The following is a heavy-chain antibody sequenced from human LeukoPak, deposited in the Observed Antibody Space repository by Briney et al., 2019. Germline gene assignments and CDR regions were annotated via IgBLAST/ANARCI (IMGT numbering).Heavy chain of an antibody. CDR3: AKGDDFWSGNSAGMDV. Sequence: PGGSLRLSCAASGFTFSSYAMSWVRQAPGKGLEWVSAISGSGGSTYYADSVKGRFTISRDNSKNTLYLQMNSLRAEDTAVYYCAKGDDFWSGNSAGMDVWGQGTTVTVSS. V-gene: IGHV3-23*01. J-gene: IGHJ6*02. D-gene: IGHD3-3*01. CDR2: ISGSGGST. CDR1: GFTFSSYA.